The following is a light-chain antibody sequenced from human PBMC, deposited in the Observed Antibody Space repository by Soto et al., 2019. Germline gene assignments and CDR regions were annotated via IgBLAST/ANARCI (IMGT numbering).Light chain of an antibody. V-gene: IGLV2-14*03. CDR1: SSDVGGYNY. CDR3: SSYTSSTHYV. J-gene: IGLJ1*01. CDR2: YVS. Sequence: QSALAQPASVSGSPGQSITISCTGSSSDVGGYNYDSWYQQHPGKAPKLMIYYVSNRPSGVSSRFSGSKSGNTASLTISGLQADDEADYYCSSYTSSTHYVFGTGTKVTVL.